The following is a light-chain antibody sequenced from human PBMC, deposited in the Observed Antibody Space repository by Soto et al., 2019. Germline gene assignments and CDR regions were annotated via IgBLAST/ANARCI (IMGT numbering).Light chain of an antibody. CDR1: QTVGSTY. V-gene: IGKV3D-20*01. CDR2: DAS. Sequence: EIVLTQSPATLSLSPGERATLSCGASQTVGSTYLAWYQQKPGLAPRLLIYDASSRATGIPDRFSGSGSGTDFTLTISRLEPEDFAVYYWQHYGSSPWTFGQGTKVEIK. J-gene: IGKJ1*01. CDR3: QHYGSSPWT.